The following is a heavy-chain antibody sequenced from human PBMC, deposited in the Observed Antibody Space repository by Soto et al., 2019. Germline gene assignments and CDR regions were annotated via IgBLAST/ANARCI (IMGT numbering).Heavy chain of an antibody. Sequence: GGSLRLSCAASGFTFSNAWMSWVRQAPGKGREWVGRIKSKTDGGTTDYAAPVKGRFTISRDDSKNTLYLQMNSLKTEDTAMYYCARWLYSGMDVWGQGTTVTVSS. J-gene: IGHJ6*02. D-gene: IGHD2-8*01. CDR2: IKSKTDGGTT. CDR1: GFTFSNAW. V-gene: IGHV3-15*01. CDR3: ARWLYSGMDV.